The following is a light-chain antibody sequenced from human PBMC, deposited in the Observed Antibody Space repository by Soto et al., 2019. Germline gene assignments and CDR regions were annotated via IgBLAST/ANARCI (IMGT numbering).Light chain of an antibody. Sequence: DIQMNQSPSTLSASVGDRVTITCRASHGIGDWLAWYQQKPGEAPKLLIYKASSLESGAPSRFSGSGSGTAFTLTINSLQPDDFATYHCPHYYNYPFTFGQGTKVDI. CDR3: PHYYNYPFT. CDR2: KAS. J-gene: IGKJ2*01. V-gene: IGKV1-5*03. CDR1: HGIGDW.